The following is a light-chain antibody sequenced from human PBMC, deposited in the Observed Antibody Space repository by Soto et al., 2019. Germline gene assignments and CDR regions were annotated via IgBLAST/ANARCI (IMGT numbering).Light chain of an antibody. CDR1: NSNIGRNH. V-gene: IGLV1-47*01. Sequence: QTVVTQPPSASGTPGQRVIVSCSGSNSNIGRNHVYWYQQLPGTAPKLLIHTTSARPSGVPDRFSGSKSGTSASLTISGLRSDDEADYYCATWDDGLNWVFGGGTKVTVL. CDR3: ATWDDGLNWV. CDR2: TTS. J-gene: IGLJ3*02.